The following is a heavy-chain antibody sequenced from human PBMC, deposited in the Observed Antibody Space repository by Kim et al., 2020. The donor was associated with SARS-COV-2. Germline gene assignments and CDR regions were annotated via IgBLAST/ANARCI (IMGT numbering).Heavy chain of an antibody. CDR1: GGTFSSYA. D-gene: IGHD3-16*01. Sequence: SVKVSCKASGGTFSSYAISWVRQAPGQGLEWMGRIIPILGIANYAQKFQGRVTITADKSTSTAYMELSSLRSEDTAVYYCARRSRGSLGGSPYYGMDVWGQGTTVTVSS. V-gene: IGHV1-69*04. J-gene: IGHJ6*02. CDR3: ARRSRGSLGGSPYYGMDV. CDR2: IIPILGIA.